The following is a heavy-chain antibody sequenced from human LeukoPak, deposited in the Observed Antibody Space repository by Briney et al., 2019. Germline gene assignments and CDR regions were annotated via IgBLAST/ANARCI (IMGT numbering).Heavy chain of an antibody. CDR2: IRGNGGST. J-gene: IGHJ4*02. Sequence: PGGSLRLSCAASGFTFSSYAMSWVRQAPGKGLEWVSAIRGNGGSTYYADSVKGRFTVSRDNSENTLLLQMNSLRAEDTAVYYCAKSTTVTTPFDYWGQGTLVTVSS. V-gene: IGHV3-23*01. CDR3: AKSTTVTTPFDY. D-gene: IGHD4-17*01. CDR1: GFTFSSYA.